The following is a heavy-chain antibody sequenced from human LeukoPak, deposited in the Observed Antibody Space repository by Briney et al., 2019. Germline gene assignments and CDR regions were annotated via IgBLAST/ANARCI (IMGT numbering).Heavy chain of an antibody. J-gene: IGHJ3*02. Sequence: SETLSLTCTVSGGSISSNSYFWGWIRQPPGKGLEWIGSIYYSGSTYYNPSLKSRVTISVDTSKNQFSLKLSSVTAADTAVYYCARTTEGYYDFWSGYQHGAFDIWGQGTMVTVSS. V-gene: IGHV4-39*07. CDR2: IYYSGST. CDR3: ARTTEGYYDFWSGYQHGAFDI. D-gene: IGHD3-3*01. CDR1: GGSISSNSYF.